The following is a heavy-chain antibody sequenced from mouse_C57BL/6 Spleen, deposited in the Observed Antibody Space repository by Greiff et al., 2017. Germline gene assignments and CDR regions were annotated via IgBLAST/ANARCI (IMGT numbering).Heavy chain of an antibody. V-gene: IGHV1-82*01. Sequence: VQLQQSGPELVKPGASVKISCKASGYAFSSSWMNWVKQRPGKGLEWIGRIYPGDGDTNYNGKFKGKATLTADKSSSTAYMQLSSLTSEDSAVYFCARGDDYDWYFDVWGTGTTVTVSS. CDR1: GYAFSSSW. D-gene: IGHD2-4*01. CDR3: ARGDDYDWYFDV. J-gene: IGHJ1*03. CDR2: IYPGDGDT.